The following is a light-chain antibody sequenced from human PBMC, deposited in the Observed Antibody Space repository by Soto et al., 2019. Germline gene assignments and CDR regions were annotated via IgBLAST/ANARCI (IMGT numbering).Light chain of an antibody. CDR2: GAS. V-gene: IGKV3-15*01. Sequence: MMMTQSPATLSVSPGERVTLSCRTSHSVNSHVAWYQQKPGQAPRLLLYGASTGATGIPVRFSGSGFGTEFTLAISSLQSEDFAVYYCQQYKNWPLFGQGTRLEIK. J-gene: IGKJ5*01. CDR3: QQYKNWPL. CDR1: HSVNSH.